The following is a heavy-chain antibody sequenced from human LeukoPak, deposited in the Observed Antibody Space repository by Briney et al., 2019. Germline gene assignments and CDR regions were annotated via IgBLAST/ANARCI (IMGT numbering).Heavy chain of an antibody. CDR3: ARGGYYYDSSGYSHFDY. V-gene: IGHV5-51*01. CDR2: IYPGDSDT. D-gene: IGHD3-22*01. J-gene: IGHJ4*02. Sequence: GESLKISCKGSGYSFTSYWIGWVRQLPGKGLEWMGIIYPGDSDTRYSPSFQGQVTISADKSISTAYLQWSSPKASDTAMYYCARGGYYYDSSGYSHFDYWGQGTLVTVSS. CDR1: GYSFTSYW.